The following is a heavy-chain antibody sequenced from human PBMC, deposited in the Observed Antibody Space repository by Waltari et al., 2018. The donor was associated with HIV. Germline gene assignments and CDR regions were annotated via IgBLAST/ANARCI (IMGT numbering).Heavy chain of an antibody. D-gene: IGHD4-17*01. CDR2: ISWNSDTI. CDR3: TKVGMTTVTSYAIEI. J-gene: IGHJ3*02. CDR1: GFNFDDYA. Sequence: EVQLVESGGGLVQPGGSLRLYCEASGFNFDDYAMHWVRQAPGKGLELVSGISWNSDTIGYADSVKGRFTISRDNAKNSLSLQMTSLRAEDTALYYCTKVGMTTVTSYAIEIWGQGTMVTVSS. V-gene: IGHV3-9*01.